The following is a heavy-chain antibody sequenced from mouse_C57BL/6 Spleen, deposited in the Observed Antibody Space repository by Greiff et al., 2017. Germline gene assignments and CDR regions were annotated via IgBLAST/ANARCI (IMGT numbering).Heavy chain of an antibody. CDR1: GYTFTSYW. D-gene: IGHD1-1*01. CDR3: ASNVSVTTVGARWYFDV. V-gene: IGHV1-7*01. Sequence: VQLQQPGAELAKPGASVKLSCKASGYTFTSYWMHWVKQRPGQGLEWIGYINPSGGYTQYNQTFKDKATLTVDKSSSTAYMQLSSLTNEDSAVYCCASNVSVTTVGARWYFDVWGTGTTVTVSS. CDR2: INPSGGYT. J-gene: IGHJ1*03.